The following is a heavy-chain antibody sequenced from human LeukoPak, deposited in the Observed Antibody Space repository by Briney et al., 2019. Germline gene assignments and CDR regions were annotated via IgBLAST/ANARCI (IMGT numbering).Heavy chain of an antibody. J-gene: IGHJ4*02. CDR1: GFTFDDYA. Sequence: PGGSLRLSCAASGFTFDDYAMHWVRHAPGKGLEWVSGISWNSGRIGYADSVKGRFTISGDNAKNSLYLQMNSLRAEDTAVYYCARDRAIYYYDSSGYDYWGQGTLVTVSS. CDR3: ARDRAIYYYDSSGYDY. V-gene: IGHV3-9*01. D-gene: IGHD3-22*01. CDR2: ISWNSGRI.